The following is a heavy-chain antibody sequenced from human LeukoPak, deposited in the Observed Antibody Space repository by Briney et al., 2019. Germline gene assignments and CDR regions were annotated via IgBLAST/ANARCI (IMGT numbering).Heavy chain of an antibody. CDR1: GYTFTSHG. CDR2: ISAYNGNT. V-gene: IGHV1-18*01. Sequence: ASVKVSCKASGYTFTSHGISWVRQAPGQGLEWMGWISAYNGNTNYAQRVQGRVTMTTDTSTSTAYMELRSLRSDDTAVYYCTIHPGNCSGGSCYSHYWGQGTLVTVSS. CDR3: TIHPGNCSGGSCYSHY. D-gene: IGHD2-15*01. J-gene: IGHJ4*02.